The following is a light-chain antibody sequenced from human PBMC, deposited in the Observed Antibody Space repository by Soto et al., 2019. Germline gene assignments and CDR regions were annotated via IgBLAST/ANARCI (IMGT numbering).Light chain of an antibody. V-gene: IGLV1-51*01. CDR1: SSNIGNNY. J-gene: IGLJ1*01. Sequence: QSVLTQPPSVSAAPGQKVTISCSGSSSNIGNNYVSWYQQLPGTAPKLLIYDNNKRPSGIPDRFSGSKSGTSATLGITGLQTGDEADYYCGTWDSSLSAYVFGTGTKVNRP. CDR3: GTWDSSLSAYV. CDR2: DNN.